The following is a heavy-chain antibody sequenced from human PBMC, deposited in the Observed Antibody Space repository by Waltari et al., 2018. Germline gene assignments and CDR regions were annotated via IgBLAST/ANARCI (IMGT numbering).Heavy chain of an antibody. V-gene: IGHV3-23*01. D-gene: IGHD5-12*01. Sequence: EVQLLESGGGLVQPGGSLRLSCAASGFPFSSDVSCWVRRAPGKGLEWVSAISGSGGSTYYADSVKGRFTISRDNSKNTLYLQMNSLRAEDTAVYYCAKDVVATIGPFDYWGQGTLVTVSS. CDR1: GFPFSSDV. J-gene: IGHJ4*02. CDR3: AKDVVATIGPFDY. CDR2: ISGSGGST.